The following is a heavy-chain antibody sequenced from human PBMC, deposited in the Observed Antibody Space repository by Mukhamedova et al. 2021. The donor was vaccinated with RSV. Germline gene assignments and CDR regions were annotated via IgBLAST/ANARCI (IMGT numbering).Heavy chain of an antibody. Sequence: KGRFTISRDNAKNTLYLQMNSLRAEDTAVYYCARVQERLVPAASFDYWGQGTLVTVSS. D-gene: IGHD2-2*01. V-gene: IGHV3-74*01. J-gene: IGHJ4*02. CDR3: ARVQERLVPAASFDY.